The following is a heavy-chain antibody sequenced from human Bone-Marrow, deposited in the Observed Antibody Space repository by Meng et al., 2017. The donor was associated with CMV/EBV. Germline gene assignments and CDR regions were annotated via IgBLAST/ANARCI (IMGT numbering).Heavy chain of an antibody. V-gene: IGHV4-39*07. Sequence: GSLRLSCTVSGGSISSSSYYWGWIRQPPGKGLEWIGSIYYSGSTYYNPSLKSRVTISVDTSKNQFSLKLSSVTAADTAVYYCTRNYRRAFDIWGQGTMVTVSS. CDR1: GGSISSSSYY. CDR2: IYYSGST. J-gene: IGHJ3*02. CDR3: TRNYRRAFDI. D-gene: IGHD1-7*01.